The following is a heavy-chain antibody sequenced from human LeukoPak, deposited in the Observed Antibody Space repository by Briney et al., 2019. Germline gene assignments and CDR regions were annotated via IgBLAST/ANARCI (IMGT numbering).Heavy chain of an antibody. J-gene: IGHJ4*02. CDR2: IHSGGSN. Sequence: GGSLRLSCAASGLTVSSNYMNWVRQAPGKGLEWVSVIHSGGSNYYAASSMGRFTISRDNYANTLHLLINSLRTEDATVYYCWRSLYGAYIASWGQATLVTVPS. D-gene: IGHD2-2*02. CDR1: GLTVSSNY. CDR3: WRSLYGAYIAS. V-gene: IGHV3-53*01.